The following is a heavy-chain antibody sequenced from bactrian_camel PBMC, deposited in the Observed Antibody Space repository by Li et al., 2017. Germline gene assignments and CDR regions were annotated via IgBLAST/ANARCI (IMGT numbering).Heavy chain of an antibody. D-gene: IGHD2*01. J-gene: IGHJ6*01. CDR1: GSMDSWNF. V-gene: IGHV3S68*01. CDR3: AAGSRLQYCSGDYPFGS. Sequence: QVQLVESGGGSVQAGGSLNLSCAASGSMDSWNFMGWFRQAPGKERERVASIGKKSGRTDYGDSVKGRFTISRDSAKEMLYLQMNSLKPEDTAMYYCAAGSRLQYCSGDYPFGSWGQGTQVTVS. CDR2: IGKKSGRT.